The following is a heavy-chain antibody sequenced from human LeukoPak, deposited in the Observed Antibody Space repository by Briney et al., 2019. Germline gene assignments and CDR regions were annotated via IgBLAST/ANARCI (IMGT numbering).Heavy chain of an antibody. CDR3: ATSPLLYSSGWWTDAFDI. D-gene: IGHD6-19*01. CDR1: GGSISSSSYY. Sequence: SETLSLTCTVSGGSISSSSYYWGWIRQPPGKGLEWIGSIYYSGSTYYNPSLKSRVTISVDTSKNQFSLKLSSVTAADTAVYYCATSPLLYSSGWWTDAFDIWGQGTMVTVSS. CDR2: IYYSGST. V-gene: IGHV4-39*07. J-gene: IGHJ3*02.